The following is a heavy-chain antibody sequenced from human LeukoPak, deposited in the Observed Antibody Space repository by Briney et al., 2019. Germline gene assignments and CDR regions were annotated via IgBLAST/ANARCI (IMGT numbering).Heavy chain of an antibody. Sequence: KPGGSLRLSCAASGFTFSSYSMNWVRQAPGKGLEWVSSISSSSSYIYYADSVKGRFTISRDNAKNSLYLQMNSLRAEDTAVYYCARDSSYYDFWSGYYFDYWGQGTLVTVSS. D-gene: IGHD3-3*01. CDR2: ISSSSSYI. J-gene: IGHJ4*02. CDR3: ARDSSYYDFWSGYYFDY. V-gene: IGHV3-21*01. CDR1: GFTFSSYS.